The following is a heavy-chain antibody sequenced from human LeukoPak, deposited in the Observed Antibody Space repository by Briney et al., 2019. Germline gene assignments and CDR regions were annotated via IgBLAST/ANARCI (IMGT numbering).Heavy chain of an antibody. CDR3: ASALYCSSTSCYVFDY. J-gene: IGHJ4*02. V-gene: IGHV1-24*01. D-gene: IGHD2-2*01. CDR2: FDPEDGET. CDR1: GYTLTELS. Sequence: ASVKVSCKVSGYTLTELSMHWVRQAPGKGLEWMGGFDPEDGETIYAQKFQGRVTMTEDTSTDTAYMELSSLRSEDTAVYYCASALYCSSTSCYVFDYWGQGTLVTVSS.